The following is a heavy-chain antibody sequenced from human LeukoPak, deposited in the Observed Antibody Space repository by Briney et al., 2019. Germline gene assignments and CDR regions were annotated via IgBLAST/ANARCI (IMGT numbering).Heavy chain of an antibody. V-gene: IGHV3-30-3*01. CDR1: GFTFSSYA. Sequence: PGRSLRLSCAASGFTFSSYAMHWVRQAPGKGLEWVALISYDGSNKYYADSVKGRFTISRDNSKNTLYLQMNSLRAEDTAVYYCARDSRIAARPSGDYWGQGTLVTVSS. CDR3: ARDSRIAARPSGDY. CDR2: ISYDGSNK. J-gene: IGHJ4*02. D-gene: IGHD6-6*01.